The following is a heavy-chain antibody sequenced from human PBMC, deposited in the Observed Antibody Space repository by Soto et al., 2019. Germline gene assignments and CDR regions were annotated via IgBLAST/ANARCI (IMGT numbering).Heavy chain of an antibody. J-gene: IGHJ4*02. D-gene: IGHD5-12*01. CDR3: TTGRDGYNYYFDY. CDR1: GFTFSNAW. V-gene: IGHV3-15*01. CDR2: IKSKTDGGTT. Sequence: GGSLRLSCAASGFTFSNAWMRWVRQAPGKGLEWVGHIKSKTDGGTTDYAAPVKGRFTISRDDSKNTLYLQMNSLKTEDTAVYYCTTGRDGYNYYFDYWGQGTLVTVSS.